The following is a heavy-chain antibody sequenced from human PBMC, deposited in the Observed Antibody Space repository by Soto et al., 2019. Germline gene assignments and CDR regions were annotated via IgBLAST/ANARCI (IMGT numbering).Heavy chain of an antibody. V-gene: IGHV3-30*18. CDR3: AKSLALGRFDY. J-gene: IGHJ4*02. D-gene: IGHD7-27*01. CDR2: ISYDGSNK. Sequence: PGGSLRLSCAASGFTFSSYGMHWVRQAPGKGLEWVAVISYDGSNKYYADSVKGRFTISRDNSKNTLYLQMNSLRAEDTAVYYCAKSLALGRFDYWGQGTLVTVSS. CDR1: GFTFSSYG.